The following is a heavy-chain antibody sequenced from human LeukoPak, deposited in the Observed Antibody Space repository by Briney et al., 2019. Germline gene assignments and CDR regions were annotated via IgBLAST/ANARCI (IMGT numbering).Heavy chain of an antibody. D-gene: IGHD6-13*01. CDR3: ARPQASSRGIAPNWFDP. CDR1: GGTFSSYA. CDR2: IIPIFGTA. Sequence: ASVKVSCKASGGTFSSYAISWVRQAPGQGLEWMGGIIPIFGTANYAQKFQGRVTITADESTSTAYMELSSLRSEDTAVYYCARPQASSRGIAPNWFDPWGQGTLVTVSS. J-gene: IGHJ5*02. V-gene: IGHV1-69*01.